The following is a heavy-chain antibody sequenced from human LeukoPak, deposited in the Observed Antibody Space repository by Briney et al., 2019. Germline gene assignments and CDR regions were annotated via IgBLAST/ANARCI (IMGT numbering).Heavy chain of an antibody. V-gene: IGHV5-51*01. J-gene: IGHJ5*02. CDR1: GYRFTSYW. CDR3: ARQQTLRGNWFDP. D-gene: IGHD2-15*01. CDR2: IYPGDSDT. Sequence: GESLKISCKGSGYRFTSYWIGWVRQMPGKGLEWMGIIYPGDSDTRYSPSFQGQVTISADKSISTAYLQWSSLKASDTAMYYCARQQTLRGNWFDPWGQGTLVTVSS.